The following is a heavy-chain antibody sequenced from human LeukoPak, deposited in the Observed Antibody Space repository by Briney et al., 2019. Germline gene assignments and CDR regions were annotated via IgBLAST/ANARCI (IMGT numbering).Heavy chain of an antibody. J-gene: IGHJ6*02. CDR2: INPNSGGT. CDR3: ARDSPIVVAPAANYYYYGMDV. V-gene: IGHV1-2*02. Sequence: ASVKVSCKASGYTFTGYYMHWVRQAPGQGLEWMGWINPNSGGTNYAQKFQGRVTMTRDTSISTAYMELSRLRSDDTAVYYCARDSPIVVAPAANYYYYGMDVWGQGTTVTVSS. CDR1: GYTFTGYY. D-gene: IGHD2-2*01.